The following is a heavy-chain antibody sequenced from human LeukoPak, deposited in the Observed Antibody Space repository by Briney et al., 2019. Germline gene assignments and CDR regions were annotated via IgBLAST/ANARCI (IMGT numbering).Heavy chain of an antibody. CDR1: GFTVSSSY. CDR3: ASVRGHSSADGMDV. Sequence: PGGSLRLSCAASGFTVSSSYMSWVRQAPGKGLEWVAGLSYDGSDKFHADSVKGRFTISRDNSKNTLYLQMNSLRGEDMAVYYCASVRGHSSADGMDVWGQGTTVTVSS. J-gene: IGHJ6*02. D-gene: IGHD3-22*01. V-gene: IGHV3-30-3*01. CDR2: LSYDGSDK.